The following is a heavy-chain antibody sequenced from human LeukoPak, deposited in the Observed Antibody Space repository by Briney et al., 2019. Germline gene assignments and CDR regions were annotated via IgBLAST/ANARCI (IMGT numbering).Heavy chain of an antibody. D-gene: IGHD3-10*01. CDR2: IYTSGST. CDR3: ARVRSGTGWFGETRD. J-gene: IGHJ4*02. CDR1: GVSISSGSYY. V-gene: IGHV4-61*02. Sequence: NPSETLSLTCTVSGVSISSGSYYWSWIRQPAGKGLEWIGRIYTSGSTNYNPSLKSRVTISVDTSKNQFSLKLSSVTAADTAVYYCARVRSGTGWFGETRDWGQGTLVTVSS.